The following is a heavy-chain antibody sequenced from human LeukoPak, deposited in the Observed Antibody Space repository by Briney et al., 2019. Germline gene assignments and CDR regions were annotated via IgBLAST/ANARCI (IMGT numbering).Heavy chain of an antibody. CDR2: IRYDGSNK. D-gene: IGHD3-22*01. J-gene: IGHJ4*02. Sequence: GRSLRLSCAASGFTFSTYGMHWVRQAPGKGLEWVAFIRYDGSNKYYADSVKGRFTISRDNSKNTLYLQMNSLRAEDTAVYYCAKSMGLRITMKSPGYWGQGALVSVSS. CDR1: GFTFSTYG. V-gene: IGHV3-30*02. CDR3: AKSMGLRITMKSPGY.